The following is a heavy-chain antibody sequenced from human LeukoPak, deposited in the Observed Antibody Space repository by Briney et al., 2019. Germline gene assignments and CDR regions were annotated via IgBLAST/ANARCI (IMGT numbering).Heavy chain of an antibody. Sequence: MASQTLSLTCTVSGGSISSGGYYWSWIRQHPGKGLEWIGYIYYSGSTYYNPSLKSRVTISVDTSKNQFSLKLSSVTAADTAVYYCARDRRYNKYYYGMDVWGQGTTVTVSS. CDR3: ARDRRYNKYYYGMDV. CDR2: IYYSGST. CDR1: GGSISSGGYY. V-gene: IGHV4-31*03. D-gene: IGHD1-14*01. J-gene: IGHJ6*02.